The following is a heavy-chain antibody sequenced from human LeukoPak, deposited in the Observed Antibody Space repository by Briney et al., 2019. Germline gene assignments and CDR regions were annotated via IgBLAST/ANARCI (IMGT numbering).Heavy chain of an antibody. J-gene: IGHJ4*02. CDR3: ARGDHSYYDSSGYYYPGSFDY. CDR1: GGTFSSYA. D-gene: IGHD3-22*01. Sequence: GASVKVSCKASGGTFSSYAISWVRQAPGQGLEWMGGIIPIFGTANYAQKFQGRVTITTDESTSTAYMELSSLRSEDTAVYYCARGDHSYYDSSGYYYPGSFDYWGQGTLVTVSS. V-gene: IGHV1-69*05. CDR2: IIPIFGTA.